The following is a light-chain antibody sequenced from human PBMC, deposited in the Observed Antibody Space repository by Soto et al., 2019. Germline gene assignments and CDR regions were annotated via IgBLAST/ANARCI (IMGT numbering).Light chain of an antibody. J-gene: IGKJ1*01. V-gene: IGKV4-1*01. Sequence: DIVMTQSPDSLAVSLGERATINCKSSQSVLHSSNNKNYLAWYQQKPGQPPKLLIYWASTRESGVPDRFSGSGSGTDFTLSISSLQAEDVAVYHCQQYYSPWTFGQGTKVEIK. CDR3: QQYYSPWT. CDR2: WAS. CDR1: QSVLHSSNNKNY.